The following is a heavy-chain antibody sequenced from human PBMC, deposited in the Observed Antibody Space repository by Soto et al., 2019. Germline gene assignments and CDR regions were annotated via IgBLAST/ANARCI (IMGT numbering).Heavy chain of an antibody. V-gene: IGHV1-18*01. CDR1: GYTFTSYG. CDR2: ISAYNGNT. D-gene: IGHD1-26*01. CDR3: ARGEIVGATPTNFDY. J-gene: IGHJ4*02. Sequence: AASVKVSCKASGYTFTSYGISWVRQAPGQGLEWMGWISAYNGNTNYAQKLQGRVTMTTDTSTSTAYMELRSLRSDDTAVYYCARGEIVGATPTNFDYWGQGTLVTVS.